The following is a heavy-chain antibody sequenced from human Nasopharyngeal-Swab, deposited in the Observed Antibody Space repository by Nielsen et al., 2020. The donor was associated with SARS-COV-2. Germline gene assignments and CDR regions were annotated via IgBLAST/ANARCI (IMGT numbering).Heavy chain of an antibody. Sequence: AGSLRLSCTVSGGSIMSSSYYWGWIRQPPGKGLEWIGVIYYTGSAHYSPSLKSRVTISVDTSRNQFFLRVASVTAEDTAVYYCARQTGMDVWGQGTSVTVSS. J-gene: IGHJ6*02. CDR3: ARQTGMDV. CDR2: IYYTGSA. CDR1: GGSIMSSSYY. V-gene: IGHV4-39*01.